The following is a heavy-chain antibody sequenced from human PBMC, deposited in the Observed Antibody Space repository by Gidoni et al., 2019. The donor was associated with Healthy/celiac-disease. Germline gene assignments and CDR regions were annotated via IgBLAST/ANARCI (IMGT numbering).Heavy chain of an antibody. CDR3: ASHDSTDNWFDP. CDR1: GGSISSSSYY. J-gene: IGHJ5*02. D-gene: IGHD2-21*01. CDR2: IYYSGST. Sequence: QLQLQESGPGLVKPSETLSLTCTFAGGSISSSSYYWGWIRQPPGKGLEWIGSIYYSGSTYYNPSLKSRVTISVDTSKNQFSLKLSSVTAADTAVYYCASHDSTDNWFDPWGQGTLVTVSS. V-gene: IGHV4-39*01.